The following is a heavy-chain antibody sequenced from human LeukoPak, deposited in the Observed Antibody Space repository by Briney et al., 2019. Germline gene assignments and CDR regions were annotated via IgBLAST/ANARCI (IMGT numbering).Heavy chain of an antibody. V-gene: IGHV1-18*01. J-gene: IGHJ4*02. CDR2: ISAYNGNT. D-gene: IGHD2-2*02. CDR1: GYTFTSYG. Sequence: ASVTVSCKASGYTFTSYGISWVRQAPGQRLEWMGWISAYNGNTKNAQKFQGRVSFTTDTSTNTAYMELRSLRSDDAAVYYCARDTCCYSGREFDYWGQGTLVTVSS. CDR3: ARDTCCYSGREFDY.